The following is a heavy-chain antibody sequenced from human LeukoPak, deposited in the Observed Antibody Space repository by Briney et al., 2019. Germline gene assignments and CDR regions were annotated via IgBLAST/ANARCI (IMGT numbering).Heavy chain of an antibody. Sequence: PGGSLRLSCAASGFTFRIHAMSWVRQAPGKGLEWVSTIGSGDDLHYADSVKGRFTVSRDDPQNTLYPQMNSLRAEDAAIYYCAKDATPGNSVYDHFDYWGQGTLVTVSS. CDR2: IGSGDDL. J-gene: IGHJ4*02. CDR3: AKDATPGNSVYDHFDY. D-gene: IGHD5/OR15-5a*01. V-gene: IGHV3-23*01. CDR1: GFTFRIHA.